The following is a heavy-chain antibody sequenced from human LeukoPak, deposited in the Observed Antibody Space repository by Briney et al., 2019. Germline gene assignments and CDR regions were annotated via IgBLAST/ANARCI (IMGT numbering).Heavy chain of an antibody. CDR3: TIMGGRSWSQGGDYGMDV. Sequence: PGGSLRLSCAASGFTFSSYTMNWVRQAPGKGLEWVSSISSSSSYIYYADSVRGRFTISRDNAKNSLYLQMNSLRAEDTAVYYCTIMGGRSWSQGGDYGMDVWGQGTTVTVSS. V-gene: IGHV3-21*01. CDR1: GFTFSSYT. D-gene: IGHD2-8*01. CDR2: ISSSSSYI. J-gene: IGHJ6*02.